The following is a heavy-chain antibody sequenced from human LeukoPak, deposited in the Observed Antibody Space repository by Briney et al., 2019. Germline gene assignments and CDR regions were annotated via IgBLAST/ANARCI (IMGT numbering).Heavy chain of an antibody. CDR2: IYWNDDK. V-gene: IGHV2-5*01. J-gene: IGHJ4*02. CDR3: AHRHRMPHFDY. Sequence: SGPTLVKPTQTLTLTCTFSGFSLSTSGVGVGWIRQPPGKALEWLALIYWNDDKRYSPSLKSRLTITKDTSKNQVVLTMTYMDPVDTATYYCAHRHRMPHFDYWGQGTLVTVSS. D-gene: IGHD2-15*01. CDR1: GFSLSTSGVG.